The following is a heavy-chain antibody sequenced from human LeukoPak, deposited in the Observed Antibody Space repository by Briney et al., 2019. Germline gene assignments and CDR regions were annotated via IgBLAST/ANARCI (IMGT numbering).Heavy chain of an antibody. CDR1: GGSFSGYY. CDR3: ARLRGRYCSSTSCPNYYYYYMDV. D-gene: IGHD2-2*01. J-gene: IGHJ6*03. Sequence: SETLSLTCAVYGGSFSGYYWSWIRQPPGKGLEWIGEINHSGSTNYNPSLKSRVTISVDTSKNQFSLKLSSVTAADTAVYYCARLRGRYCSSTSCPNYYYYYMDVWGKGTTVTISS. V-gene: IGHV4-34*01. CDR2: INHSGST.